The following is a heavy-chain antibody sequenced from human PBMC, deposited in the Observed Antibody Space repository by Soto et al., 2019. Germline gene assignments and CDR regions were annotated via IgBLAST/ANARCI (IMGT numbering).Heavy chain of an antibody. CDR3: ARDGDAYCGGDCYSGFGGYYFDY. V-gene: IGHV1-69*06. J-gene: IGHJ4*02. D-gene: IGHD2-21*02. CDR2: IIPIFGTA. CDR1: GGTFSSYA. Sequence: ASVKVSCKASGGTFSSYAISWVRQAPGQGLEWMGGIIPIFGTANYAQKFQGRVTITADKSTSTAYMELNSLRSEDTAVYYCARDGDAYCGGDCYSGFGGYYFDYWGQGTLVTVSS.